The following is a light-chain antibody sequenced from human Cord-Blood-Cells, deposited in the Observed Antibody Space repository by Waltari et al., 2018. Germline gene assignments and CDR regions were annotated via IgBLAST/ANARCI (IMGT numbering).Light chain of an antibody. V-gene: IGLV3-1*01. Sequence: SYELTQPPSASVSPGQTASITCSGDKLGDKYACWYQQKPGQSPVLVIYQDSKRPSGIPERFSGSNSGNTATLTISGTQAMDEADYYCQAWDSSINWVFGGGTKLTVL. J-gene: IGLJ3*02. CDR2: QDS. CDR3: QAWDSSINWV. CDR1: KLGDKY.